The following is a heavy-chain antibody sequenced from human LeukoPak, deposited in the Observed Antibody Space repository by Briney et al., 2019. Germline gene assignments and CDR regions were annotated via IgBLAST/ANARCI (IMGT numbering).Heavy chain of an antibody. Sequence: PGGSLRLSCAASGFTFNSYGMHWVRQAPGKGLEGVAVISYDGSNKYYADSVQGRFTISRDNSKNTLYLQMNSLRAEDTAVYYCAKGDTAMAYYYYYGMDVWGQGTTVTVSS. V-gene: IGHV3-30*18. CDR3: AKGDTAMAYYYYYGMDV. CDR1: GFTFNSYG. CDR2: ISYDGSNK. D-gene: IGHD5-18*01. J-gene: IGHJ6*02.